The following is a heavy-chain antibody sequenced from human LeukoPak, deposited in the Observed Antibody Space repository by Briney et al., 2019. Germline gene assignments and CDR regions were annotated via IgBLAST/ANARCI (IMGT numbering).Heavy chain of an antibody. CDR2: INHSGST. D-gene: IGHD5-18*01. Sequence: KPSETLSLTCTVSGGSISSGGYYWSWIRQHPGKGLEWIGEINHSGSTNYNPSLKSRVTISVDTSKNQFSLKLSSVTAADTAVYYCARGIQLWFYLYYYGMDVWGQGTTVTVSS. V-gene: IGHV4-31*03. J-gene: IGHJ6*02. CDR1: GGSISSGGYY. CDR3: ARGIQLWFYLYYYGMDV.